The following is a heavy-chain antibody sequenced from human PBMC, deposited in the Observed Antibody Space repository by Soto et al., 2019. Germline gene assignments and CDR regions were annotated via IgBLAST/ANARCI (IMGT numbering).Heavy chain of an antibody. CDR3: ARADPRYCSSTSCPRGIYYFDY. D-gene: IGHD2-2*01. V-gene: IGHV3-21*01. CDR1: GFTFSSYS. CDR2: ISSSSSYI. J-gene: IGHJ4*02. Sequence: PGGSLRLSCAASGFTFSSYSMNWVRQAPGKGLEWVSSISSSSSYIYYADSVKGRFTISRDNAKNSLYLQMNSLRAEDTAVYYCARADPRYCSSTSCPRGIYYFDYWGQGTLVTVSS.